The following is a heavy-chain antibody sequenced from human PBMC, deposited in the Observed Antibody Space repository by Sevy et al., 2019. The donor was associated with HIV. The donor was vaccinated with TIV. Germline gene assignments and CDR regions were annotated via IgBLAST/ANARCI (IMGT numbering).Heavy chain of an antibody. Sequence: GESLKISCAASGFTFSSYAMSWVRQAPGKGLEWVSAISGSGGSTYYADSVKGRFTISRDNSKNTLSLQMNSLRAEDTAVYYCAKDKVGASSSGYGMDVWGQGTTVTVSS. D-gene: IGHD6-19*01. V-gene: IGHV3-23*01. J-gene: IGHJ6*02. CDR3: AKDKVGASSSGYGMDV. CDR2: ISGSGGST. CDR1: GFTFSSYA.